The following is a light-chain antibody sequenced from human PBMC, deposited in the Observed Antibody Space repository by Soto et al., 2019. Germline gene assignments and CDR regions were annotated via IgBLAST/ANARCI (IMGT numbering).Light chain of an antibody. J-gene: IGLJ1*01. Sequence: QLVLTQSPSASASLGASVKLTCTLSSGHSSYAIAWHQQQPEKGPRYLMKLNSDGSHSKGDGIPDRFSGSSSGAERYLTISSLQSEDEADYYCQTWGTGPFVCGTGTKLTVL. CDR2: LNSDGSH. CDR1: SGHSSYA. V-gene: IGLV4-69*01. CDR3: QTWGTGPFV.